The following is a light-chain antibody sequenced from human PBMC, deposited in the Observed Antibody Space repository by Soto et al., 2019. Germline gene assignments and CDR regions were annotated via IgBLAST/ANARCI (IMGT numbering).Light chain of an antibody. V-gene: IGKV3D-15*01. CDR3: QQYNNWPRT. Sequence: DIVMTQSPATLSVSPGERATLSCRASQTISRPLAWYQQKSGQPPRLLIYDASTRATGFPARFSGSGSGTEFTLTISSLQSEDFAVYYCQQYNNWPRTFGQGTKVDIK. CDR1: QTISRP. CDR2: DAS. J-gene: IGKJ1*01.